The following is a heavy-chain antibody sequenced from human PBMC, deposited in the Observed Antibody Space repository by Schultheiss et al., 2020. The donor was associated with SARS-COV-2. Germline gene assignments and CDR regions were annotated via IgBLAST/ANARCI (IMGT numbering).Heavy chain of an antibody. CDR2: MYYSGST. CDR1: GGYISGYY. CDR3: ARAHLEDDSSGYDY. D-gene: IGHD3-22*01. Sequence: SETLSLTCTVSGGYISGYYWNWIRQPPGKGLEWIVYMYYSGSTDYSPSLKSRVTMSVDTSKNQFSLKLSSVTAADTAVYYCARAHLEDDSSGYDYWGQGTLVTVSS. V-gene: IGHV4-59*12. J-gene: IGHJ4*02.